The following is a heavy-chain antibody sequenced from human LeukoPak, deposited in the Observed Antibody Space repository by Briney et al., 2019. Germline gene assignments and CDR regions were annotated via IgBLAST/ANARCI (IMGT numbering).Heavy chain of an antibody. Sequence: GGSLRLSCAASGFTFSSYGMHWVRQAPGKGLEWVAFIRYDGSNKYYADSVKGRFTISRDNSKNTLYLQMNSLRAEDTAVYYCAKDRSPPGGYYIRHNFDYWSQGTLVTVSS. J-gene: IGHJ4*02. CDR2: IRYDGSNK. CDR1: GFTFSSYG. CDR3: AKDRSPPGGYYIRHNFDY. V-gene: IGHV3-30*02. D-gene: IGHD3-10*01.